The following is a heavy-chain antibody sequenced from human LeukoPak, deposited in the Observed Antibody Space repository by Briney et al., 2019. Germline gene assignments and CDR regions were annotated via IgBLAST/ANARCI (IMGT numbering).Heavy chain of an antibody. CDR2: IYSGGST. V-gene: IGHV3-53*01. CDR3: ARDCSGGSCYSLVAFDI. D-gene: IGHD2-15*01. J-gene: IGHJ3*02. CDR1: GFTVSSNY. Sequence: PGGSLRLSCAASGFTVSSNYMSWVRQAPGKGLEWVSVIYSGGSTYYADSVKGRFTISRDNSKNTLYLQMNSLRAEDTAVYYCARDCSGGSCYSLVAFDIWGQGTMVTVSS.